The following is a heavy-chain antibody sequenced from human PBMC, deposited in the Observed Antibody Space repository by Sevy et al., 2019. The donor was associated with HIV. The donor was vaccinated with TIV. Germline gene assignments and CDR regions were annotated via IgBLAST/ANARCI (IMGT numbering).Heavy chain of an antibody. V-gene: IGHV3-30*18. J-gene: IGHJ6*02. Sequence: GGSLRLSCVVSGISFTTSGMHWVRQAPGKGLEWVAVISYHGRDKFYADSVKGRSTISRDNSKNMLYLQINSLRAEDTAVYYCAKDFTGYNGMDVWGQGTMVTVSS. CDR2: ISYHGRDK. CDR3: AKDFTGYNGMDV. D-gene: IGHD3-9*01. CDR1: GISFTTSG.